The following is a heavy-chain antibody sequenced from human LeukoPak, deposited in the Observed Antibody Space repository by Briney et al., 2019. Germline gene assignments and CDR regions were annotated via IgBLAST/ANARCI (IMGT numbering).Heavy chain of an antibody. CDR1: GFTFSSYE. V-gene: IGHV3-23*01. CDR3: AKARGSSVYEPFDY. D-gene: IGHD5/OR15-5a*01. Sequence: GGSLRLSCAASGFTFSSYEMTWVRQAPEKGLQWVSTISTSGRATYYADSVEGRFTISRDNSKNTLYLQMNSLRADDTAVYYCAKARGSSVYEPFDYWGQGTQVTVSP. J-gene: IGHJ4*02. CDR2: ISTSGRAT.